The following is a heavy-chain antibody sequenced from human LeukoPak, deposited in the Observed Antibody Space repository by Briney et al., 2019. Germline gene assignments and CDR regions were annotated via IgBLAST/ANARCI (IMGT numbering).Heavy chain of an antibody. Sequence: GGSLRLSCAASGFTFSSYGMHWVRQAPGKGLEWVAFIRYDGSNKYYADPVKGRFTISRDNSKNTLYLQMNSLRAEDTAVYYCAKGYSMVRGVRDFDYWGQGTLVTVSS. D-gene: IGHD3-10*01. CDR2: IRYDGSNK. CDR1: GFTFSSYG. J-gene: IGHJ4*02. V-gene: IGHV3-30*02. CDR3: AKGYSMVRGVRDFDY.